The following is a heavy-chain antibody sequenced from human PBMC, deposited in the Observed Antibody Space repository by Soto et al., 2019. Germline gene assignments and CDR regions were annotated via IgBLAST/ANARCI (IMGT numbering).Heavy chain of an antibody. CDR1: GDSVSSNSAA. J-gene: IGHJ6*02. CDR3: ARDHHSSSPDYYYYGMDV. V-gene: IGHV6-1*01. Sequence: PSQTLSLTCVISGDSVSSNSAAWNWIRQSPSRGLEWLGRTYYRSKWYNDYAVSVKSRITINPDTSKNQFSLQLNSVTPEDTAVYYCARDHHSSSPDYYYYGMDVWGQGTTVTVSS. CDR2: TYYRSKWYN. D-gene: IGHD6-6*01.